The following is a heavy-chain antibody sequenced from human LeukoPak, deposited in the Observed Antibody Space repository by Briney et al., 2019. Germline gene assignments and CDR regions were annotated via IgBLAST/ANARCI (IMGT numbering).Heavy chain of an antibody. CDR2: INPDGSTT. CDR3: AKDRGDSRSWYPTYYFDY. Sequence: PGGSLRLSCAASGFTLSSYWMHWVRQVPGKGLVWVSRINPDGSTTTYADSVKGRFTISRDNSKNTLYLQMNSLRAEDTAVYNCAKDRGDSRSWYPTYYFDYWGQGTLVTVSS. D-gene: IGHD6-13*01. J-gene: IGHJ4*02. CDR1: GFTLSSYW. V-gene: IGHV3-74*01.